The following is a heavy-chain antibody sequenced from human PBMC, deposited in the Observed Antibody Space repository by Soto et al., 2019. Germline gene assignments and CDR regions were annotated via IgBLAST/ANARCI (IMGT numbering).Heavy chain of an antibody. CDR3: VLVCPANCPSNRCLAFSTDV. CDR2: INNDGSIT. Sequence: GGSLRLSCAASGFTFSSYWMHWVRQVPEKGLVWVSRINNDGSITTYADSVEGRFAISRDNAKNMLFLQMNSLRAEDTAVYYCVLVCPANCPSNRCLAFSTDVWGKGTTVTVSS. V-gene: IGHV3-74*01. J-gene: IGHJ6*04. D-gene: IGHD2-2*01. CDR1: GFTFSSYW.